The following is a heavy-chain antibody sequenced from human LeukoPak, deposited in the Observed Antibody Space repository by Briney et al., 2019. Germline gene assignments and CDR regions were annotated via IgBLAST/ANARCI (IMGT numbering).Heavy chain of an antibody. D-gene: IGHD2-2*01. J-gene: IGHJ4*02. Sequence: GGSLRLSCAASGFTFSSYGMSWVRQAPGKGLEWVSIISGSGGTTYYADSVKSRFTISSDNSKNTLYLQMNSLRAEDTAIYYCAKFPSTVPTNYFDYWGQGTLVTVSS. V-gene: IGHV3-23*01. CDR3: AKFPSTVPTNYFDY. CDR2: ISGSGGTT. CDR1: GFTFSSYG.